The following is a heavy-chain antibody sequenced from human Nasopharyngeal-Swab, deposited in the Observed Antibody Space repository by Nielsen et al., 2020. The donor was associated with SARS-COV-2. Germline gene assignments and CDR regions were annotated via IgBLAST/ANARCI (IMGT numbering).Heavy chain of an antibody. Sequence: PGKGLEWIGNIYYSGSAYYNPSLKSRVTISVDTSKNQFSLKLSSVTAADTAVYYCARERGGPSDDSSGYLYYFDYWGQGTLVTVSS. J-gene: IGHJ4*02. V-gene: IGHV4-39*07. D-gene: IGHD3-22*01. CDR2: IYYSGSA. CDR3: ARERGGPSDDSSGYLYYFDY.